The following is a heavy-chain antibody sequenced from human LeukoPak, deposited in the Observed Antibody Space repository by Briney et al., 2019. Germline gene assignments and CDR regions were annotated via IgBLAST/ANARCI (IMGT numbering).Heavy chain of an antibody. D-gene: IGHD3-22*01. CDR1: GYTFTGYY. J-gene: IGHJ4*02. V-gene: IGHV1-18*04. CDR3: ARDVESSGYYSL. CDR2: ISAYNGNT. Sequence: ASVKVSCKASGYTFTGYYMHWVRQAPGQGLEWMGWISAYNGNTNYAQKLQGRVTMTTDTSTSTAYMELRSLRSDDTAVYYCARDVESSGYYSLWGQGTLVTVSS.